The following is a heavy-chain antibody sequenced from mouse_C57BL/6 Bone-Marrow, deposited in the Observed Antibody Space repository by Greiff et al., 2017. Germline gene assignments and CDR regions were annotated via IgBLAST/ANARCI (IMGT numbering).Heavy chain of an antibody. V-gene: IGHV1-81*01. CDR1: GYTFTSYG. CDR2: IYPRSGNT. CDR3: ARDYGSSPWFAY. D-gene: IGHD1-1*01. J-gene: IGHJ3*01. Sequence: VQLQQSGAELARPGASVKLSCKASGYTFTSYGLSWVKQRTGQGLEWIGEIYPRSGNTYYNEKFKGKATLTADKSSSTAYMELRSLTSDDSAVYFCARDYGSSPWFAYWGQGTLVTGSA.